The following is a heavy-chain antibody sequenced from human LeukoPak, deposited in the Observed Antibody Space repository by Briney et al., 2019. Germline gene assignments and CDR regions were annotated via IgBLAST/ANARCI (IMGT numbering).Heavy chain of an antibody. CDR2: INPSGGST. V-gene: IGHV1-46*01. Sequence: ASVKDSRKASGYTFTSYYMHWVRQAPGQGLEWMGIINPSGGSTSYAQKFQGRVTMTRDTSTSTVDMELSSLRSEDTAVYYCARDQTYYDILTGYGGRNWAVDAFDIWGQGTMVTVSS. CDR3: ARDQTYYDILTGYGGRNWAVDAFDI. J-gene: IGHJ3*02. D-gene: IGHD3-9*01. CDR1: GYTFTSYY.